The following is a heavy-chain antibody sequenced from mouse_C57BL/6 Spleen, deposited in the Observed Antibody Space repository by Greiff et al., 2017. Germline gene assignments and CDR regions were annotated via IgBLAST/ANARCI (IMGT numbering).Heavy chain of an antibody. CDR2: FNYDGSST. J-gene: IGHJ1*03. CDR1: GFTFSDYY. CDR3: ARDYVWCFDV. V-gene: IGHV5-16*01. Sequence: DVKLVESEGGLVQPGSSMKLSCTASGFTFSDYYMAWVRQVPEKGLEWVATFNYDGSSTSYLDSLKSRFIISRDNAKNILYLQMSSLKSEDTATYDCARDYVWCFDVWGTGTTVTVSS. D-gene: IGHD2-12*01.